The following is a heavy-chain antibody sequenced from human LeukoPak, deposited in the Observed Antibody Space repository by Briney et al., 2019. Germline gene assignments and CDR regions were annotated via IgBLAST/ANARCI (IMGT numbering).Heavy chain of an antibody. D-gene: IGHD3-10*02. Sequence: GGSLRLSCAASGFTFSSYEMNWVRQAPGKGLEWVSYISSSGSTIYYADSVKGRFTISRDNAKNTLYLQMSSLRAEDTAVYYCARGTMIGEYWGQGTLVTVSS. V-gene: IGHV3-48*03. CDR2: ISSSGSTI. CDR3: ARGTMIGEY. J-gene: IGHJ4*02. CDR1: GFTFSSYE.